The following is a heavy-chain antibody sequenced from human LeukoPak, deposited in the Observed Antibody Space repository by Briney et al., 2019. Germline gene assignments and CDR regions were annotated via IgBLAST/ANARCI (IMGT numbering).Heavy chain of an antibody. CDR3: ARLLGYYFYYGMDV. J-gene: IGHJ6*02. Sequence: SQTLSLTCVISGDSVASNSTACNWIRQSPSRGLEWLGRTYYRSKWYNDYAVSVKSRITINPDTSKNQFSLQLNSVTPEDTAVYHCARLLGYYFYYGMDVWGQGTTVTVSS. D-gene: IGHD1-26*01. CDR2: TYYRSKWYN. V-gene: IGHV6-1*01. CDR1: GDSVASNSTA.